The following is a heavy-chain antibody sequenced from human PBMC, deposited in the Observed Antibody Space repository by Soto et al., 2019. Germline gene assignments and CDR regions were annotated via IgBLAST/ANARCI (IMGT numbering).Heavy chain of an antibody. CDR1: GGSFSGYY. CDR2: INHSGST. CDR3: ARITIAPTSY. J-gene: IGHJ4*02. V-gene: IGHV4-34*01. D-gene: IGHD6-13*01. Sequence: SETLSLTCAVYGGSFSGYYWSWIRQPPGKGLEWIGEINHSGSTNYNPSLKSRVTISVDTSKNQFSLKLSSVTAADTAVYYCARITIAPTSYWGQGTLVTVSS.